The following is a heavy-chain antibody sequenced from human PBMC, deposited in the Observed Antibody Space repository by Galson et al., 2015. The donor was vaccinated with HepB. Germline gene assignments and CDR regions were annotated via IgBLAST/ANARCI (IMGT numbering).Heavy chain of an antibody. CDR3: AKSPPVVPANMDV. J-gene: IGHJ6*03. CDR2: IRGNGGVGGTT. CDR1: GFNIRHFA. Sequence: SLRLSCAASGFNIRHFAMSWVRQAPGQGLEWISTIRGNGGVGGTTHYAESMKGRLTISRDTSSNTLFLQMNSLRVDDTAVYYCAKSPPVVPANMDVWGKGTTVIVSS. D-gene: IGHD2-21*01. V-gene: IGHV3-23*01.